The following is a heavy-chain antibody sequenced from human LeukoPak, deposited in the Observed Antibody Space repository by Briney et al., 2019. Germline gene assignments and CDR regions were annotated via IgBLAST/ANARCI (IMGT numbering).Heavy chain of an antibody. J-gene: IGHJ4*02. D-gene: IGHD3-10*01. CDR2: MNPNSGNT. CDR3: ARVRSKGYGSGRHYYFDY. V-gene: IGHV1-8*03. CDR1: GYTFTSYD. Sequence: ASVKVSCKASGYTFTSYDINWVRQASGQGLEWMGWMNPNSGNTGYAQKFQGRVTITRNTSISTAYMELSSLRSEDTAVYYCARVRSKGYGSGRHYYFDYWGQGTLVTVSS.